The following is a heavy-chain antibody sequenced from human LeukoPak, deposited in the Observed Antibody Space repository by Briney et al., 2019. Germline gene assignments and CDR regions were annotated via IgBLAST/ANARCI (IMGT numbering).Heavy chain of an antibody. CDR3: AIPTDQGWYSY. D-gene: IGHD6-19*01. J-gene: IGHJ4*02. Sequence: ASVKVSCKTSGYTFTNFGVSWVRQAPGQGLEWMGWISVYNGNADYAQKFKGRVTMTTDTSTTTAYMELRSLRSDDTAVYYCAIPTDQGWYSYWGQGTLVTVSS. CDR1: GYTFTNFG. V-gene: IGHV1-18*01. CDR2: ISVYNGNA.